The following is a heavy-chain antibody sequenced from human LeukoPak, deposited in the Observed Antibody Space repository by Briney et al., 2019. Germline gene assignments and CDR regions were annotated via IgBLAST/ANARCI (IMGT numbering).Heavy chain of an antibody. J-gene: IGHJ6*02. CDR1: GFTFSNYE. CDR2: VGATGDT. V-gene: IGHV3-13*01. Sequence: GGSLRLSCAASGFTFSNYEMHWVRQPPGKGPEWVSVVGATGDTYYSASVKGRFIISRETAKNSLYLEMNSLRAGDTAVYYWARLSITMRHWDVWGQGTTVTVSS. CDR3: ARLSITMRHWDV. D-gene: IGHD3-22*01.